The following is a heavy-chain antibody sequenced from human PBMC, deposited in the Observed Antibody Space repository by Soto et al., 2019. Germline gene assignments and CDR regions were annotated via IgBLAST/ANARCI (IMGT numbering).Heavy chain of an antibody. J-gene: IGHJ5*02. CDR3: ARGGRTVTTPVDP. Sequence: GASVKVSCKTSGYTFRNYGISWLRQAPGQGLEWMGWISAYNGNTNYAQKLQGRVTMTTDTSTSTVYMGLRSLRSDDTAVYYCARGGRTVTTPVDPWGQGTLVTVSS. D-gene: IGHD4-17*01. CDR2: ISAYNGNT. CDR1: GYTFRNYG. V-gene: IGHV1-18*01.